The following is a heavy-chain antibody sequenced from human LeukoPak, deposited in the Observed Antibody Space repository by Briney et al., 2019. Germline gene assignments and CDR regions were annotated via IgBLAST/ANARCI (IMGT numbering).Heavy chain of an antibody. CDR3: ATDSGGVLPADSFDL. CDR2: IYPGDSET. CDR1: GNSFTNYW. V-gene: IGHV5-51*01. D-gene: IGHD3-16*01. J-gene: IGHJ3*01. Sequence: GESLQTSCKCSGNSFTNYWIGWVRQLPGKGLEWMGIIYPGDSETTYSPSFQGQVTISADKSSSTAYLQWSSLKASDTAMYYCATDSGGVLPADSFDLWGQGTMVTVSS.